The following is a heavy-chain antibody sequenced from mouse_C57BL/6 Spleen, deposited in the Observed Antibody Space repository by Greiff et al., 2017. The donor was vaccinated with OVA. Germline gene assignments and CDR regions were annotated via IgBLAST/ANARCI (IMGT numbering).Heavy chain of an antibody. J-gene: IGHJ3*01. V-gene: IGHV7-3*01. CDR2: IRNKANGYTT. CDR1: GFTFTDYY. CDR3: ARSGTGFAY. D-gene: IGHD3-3*01. Sequence: EVNVVESGGGLVQPGGSLSLSCAASGFTFTDYYMSWVRQPPGKALEWLGFIRNKANGYTTEYSASVKGRFTISRDNSQSILYLQMNALRAEDSATYYCARSGTGFAYWGQGTLVTVSA.